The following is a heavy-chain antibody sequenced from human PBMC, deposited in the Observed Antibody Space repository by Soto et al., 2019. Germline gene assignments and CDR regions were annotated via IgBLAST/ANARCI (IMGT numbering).Heavy chain of an antibody. CDR2: IRSSGDT. Sequence: DVQLLESGGGLVQPGGSLRLSCTASGFIFDTHSMNWVRQAPGKGLEWVALIRSSGDTFYAESVKGRFTISRDNSESTVHLQMHSLRTEDTARYYCAQLGRWTAALDYWGQGTLVTVSS. D-gene: IGHD2-15*01. CDR3: AQLGRWTAALDY. CDR1: GFIFDTHS. V-gene: IGHV3-23*01. J-gene: IGHJ4*02.